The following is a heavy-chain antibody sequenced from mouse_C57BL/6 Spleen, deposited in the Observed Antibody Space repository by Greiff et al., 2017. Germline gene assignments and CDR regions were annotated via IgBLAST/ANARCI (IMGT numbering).Heavy chain of an antibody. V-gene: IGHV1-15*01. D-gene: IGHD1-1*01. CDR2: IDPETGGT. J-gene: IGHJ2*01. CDR1: GYTFTDYE. CDR3: TRNYGPHLDY. Sequence: VQRVESGAELVRPGASVTLSCKASGYTFTDYEMHWVKQTPVHGLEWIGAIDPETGGTAYNQKFKGKAILTADKSSSTAYMELRSLTSEDSAVYYCTRNYGPHLDYWGQGTTLTVSS.